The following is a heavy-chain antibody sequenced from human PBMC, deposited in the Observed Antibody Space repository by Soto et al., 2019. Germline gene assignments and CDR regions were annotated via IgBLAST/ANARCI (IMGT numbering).Heavy chain of an antibody. CDR2: IYYSGST. J-gene: IGHJ3*02. Sequence: QVQLQESGPGLVKPSETLSLTCTVPHGSLVNSSWIGIRQPPGKGLEWIGFIYYSGSTTYHPSIKSRVTVSVDMSKNQHSVRLRPVTAADTAVYYCVSRLTEATTTADGFDIWGQGTMVTCSS. CDR3: VSRLTEATTTADGFDI. CDR1: HGSLVNSS. V-gene: IGHV4-59*01. D-gene: IGHD1-26*01.